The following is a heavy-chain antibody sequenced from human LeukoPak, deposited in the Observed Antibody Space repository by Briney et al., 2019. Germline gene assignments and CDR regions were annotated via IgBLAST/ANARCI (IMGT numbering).Heavy chain of an antibody. CDR2: IYYSGST. CDR1: GGSISSSSYY. V-gene: IGHV4-39*01. D-gene: IGHD6-19*01. CDR3: ARHQYGSVETPRNFDY. J-gene: IGHJ4*02. Sequence: PSETLSLTCTVSGGSISSSSYYWGWIRQPPGKGLEWIGSIYYSGSTYYNPSLKSRVTISVDTSKNQFSLKLSSVTAADTAVYYCARHQYGSVETPRNFDYWGQGTLVTVSS.